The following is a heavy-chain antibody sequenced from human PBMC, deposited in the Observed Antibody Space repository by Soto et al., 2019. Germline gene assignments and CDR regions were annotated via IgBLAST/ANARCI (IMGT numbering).Heavy chain of an antibody. J-gene: IGHJ4*02. V-gene: IGHV3-33*01. Sequence: PGGSLRLSCAASGFTFSSYGMHWVRQAPGKGLEWVAVIWYDGSNKYYADSVKGRFTISRDNSKNTLYLQMNSLRAEDTAVYYCARVVSSSSHYFDYWGQGTLVTVSS. CDR1: GFTFSSYG. CDR2: IWYDGSNK. CDR3: ARVVSSSSHYFDY. D-gene: IGHD6-6*01.